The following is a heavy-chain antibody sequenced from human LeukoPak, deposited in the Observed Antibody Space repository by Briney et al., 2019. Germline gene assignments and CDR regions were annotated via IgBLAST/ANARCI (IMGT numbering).Heavy chain of an antibody. Sequence: ASVKVSCKASGYTFTGYHIHWVRQAPGQGLEWMGWINPNSGGTNYAQKFQGRVTMTRDTSISTAYMELSRLRSDDTAVYFCARLRSSGPSRYFDYWAREPWSPSPQ. CDR3: ARLRSSGPSRYFDY. CDR1: GYTFTGYH. CDR2: INPNSGGT. D-gene: IGHD6-19*01. J-gene: IGHJ4*02. V-gene: IGHV1-2*02.